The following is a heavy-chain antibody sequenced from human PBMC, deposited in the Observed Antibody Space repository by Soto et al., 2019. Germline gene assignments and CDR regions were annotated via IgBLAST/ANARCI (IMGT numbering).Heavy chain of an antibody. CDR1: GGSFSSYA. V-gene: IGHV1-69*13. CDR2: IIPIFGTA. Sequence: SVKVSCKASGGSFSSYAISWVRQAPGQGLEWMGGIIPIFGTANYAQKFQGRVTITADESKNTLYLQMTSLRVEDTAIYYCTKDFGGQWLGDYYHYNGMDAWGQGTTVTVSS. J-gene: IGHJ6*02. D-gene: IGHD3-16*01. CDR3: TKDFGGQWLGDYYHYNGMDA.